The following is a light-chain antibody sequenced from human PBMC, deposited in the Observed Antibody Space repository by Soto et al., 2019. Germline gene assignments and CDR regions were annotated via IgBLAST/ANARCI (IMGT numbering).Light chain of an antibody. J-gene: IGKJ5*01. CDR2: DAS. Sequence: AIQLTQSPSSLSASLGDRVTITCRASQGISSALAWYQQKPGKAPKLLIYDASSLESGVPSRFSGSGSGTDFTLTISSLQPEDFATYYCHQFSNYPVTFGQGTRLEIK. V-gene: IGKV1D-13*01. CDR3: HQFSNYPVT. CDR1: QGISSA.